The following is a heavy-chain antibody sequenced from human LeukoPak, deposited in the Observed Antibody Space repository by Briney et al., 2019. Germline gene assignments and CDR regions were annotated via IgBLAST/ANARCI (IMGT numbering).Heavy chain of an antibody. CDR2: ISSSSSYI. Sequence: GGSLRLSCAASGFTFSSYSMNWVRQAPGKGLEWVSSISSSSSYIYYADSVKGRFTITRDNAKNSLYLQMNSLRAEDTAVYYCARDREVVAATFDYWGQGTLVTVSS. J-gene: IGHJ4*02. CDR3: ARDREVVAATFDY. CDR1: GFTFSSYS. D-gene: IGHD2-15*01. V-gene: IGHV3-21*01.